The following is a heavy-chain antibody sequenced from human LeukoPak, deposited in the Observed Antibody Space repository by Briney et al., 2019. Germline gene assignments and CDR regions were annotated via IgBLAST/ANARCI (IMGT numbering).Heavy chain of an antibody. Sequence: GASVKVSCKASGYTFTSYGISWVRQAPGQGLEWMGWISAYNGNTNYAQKLQGRVTMTTDTSTSTAYMELRSLRSDDTAVYYCARDLSSGYYSLSDAFDIWGQGTMVTVSS. J-gene: IGHJ3*02. CDR3: ARDLSSGYYSLSDAFDI. CDR2: ISAYNGNT. V-gene: IGHV1-18*01. D-gene: IGHD3-22*01. CDR1: GYTFTSYG.